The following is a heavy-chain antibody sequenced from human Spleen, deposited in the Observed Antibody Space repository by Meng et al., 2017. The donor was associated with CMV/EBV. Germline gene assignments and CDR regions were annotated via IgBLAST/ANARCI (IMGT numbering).Heavy chain of an antibody. V-gene: IGHV1-69*05. Sequence: SVKVSCKASGYTFTSYGISWVRQAPGQGLEWMGGIIPVFATANYAQKFQDKATFTTDESTSTAYMELNSPRSEDTAVYYCARGPFGTGFMDVWGQGTTVTVSS. J-gene: IGHJ6*02. CDR1: GYTFTSYG. CDR2: IIPVFATA. CDR3: ARGPFGTGFMDV. D-gene: IGHD3-10*01.